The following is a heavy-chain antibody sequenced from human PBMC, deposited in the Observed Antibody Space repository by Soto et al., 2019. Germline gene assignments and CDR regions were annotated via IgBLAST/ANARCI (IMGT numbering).Heavy chain of an antibody. D-gene: IGHD3-10*01. Sequence: ASVKVSCKASGYSFTGYSMHWVRQAPGQGLEWMGWINPKNGATNYARKFQGWVTMIRDTSISTVYMELRNLKSDDTAVYYCARDITMVRGVITAGYAFDIWGQGTMVTVSS. CDR3: ARDITMVRGVITAGYAFDI. V-gene: IGHV1-2*04. CDR2: INPKNGAT. J-gene: IGHJ3*02. CDR1: GYSFTGYS.